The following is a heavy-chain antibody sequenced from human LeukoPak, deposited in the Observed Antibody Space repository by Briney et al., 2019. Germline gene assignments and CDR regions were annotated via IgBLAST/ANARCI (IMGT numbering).Heavy chain of an antibody. CDR3: AKERGVGYYGSGSYYKEGQLHWCYFDF. D-gene: IGHD3-10*01. V-gene: IGHV3-30*18. CDR1: GFTFSSYG. CDR2: ISYDGSNK. Sequence: GGSLRLACAASGFTFSSYGMHWVRQAPGKGLEWVAVISYDGSNKYYADSVKGRFTISRDNSKNTLYLQMNSLRAVDTAVYYCAKERGVGYYGSGSYYKEGQLHWCYFDFGGQGTLVTVSS. J-gene: IGHJ4*02.